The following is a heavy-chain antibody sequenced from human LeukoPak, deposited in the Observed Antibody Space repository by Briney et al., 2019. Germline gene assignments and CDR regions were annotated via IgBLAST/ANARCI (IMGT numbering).Heavy chain of an antibody. J-gene: IGHJ5*02. Sequence: GGSLRPSCAASGFDLSAYWMHWVRQVPGKGLVWVSRKSSDGSNTNYADSVKGRFTVSRDNAKNTLYLQMNSLRVEDTAVYYCARGRGPYGWFDPWGQGTLVTVSS. V-gene: IGHV3-74*01. CDR1: GFDLSAYW. CDR3: ARGRGPYGWFDP. D-gene: IGHD3-10*01. CDR2: KSSDGSNT.